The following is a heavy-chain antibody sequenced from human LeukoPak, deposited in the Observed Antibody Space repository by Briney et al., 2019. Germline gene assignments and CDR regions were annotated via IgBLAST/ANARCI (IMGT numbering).Heavy chain of an antibody. D-gene: IGHD3-22*01. V-gene: IGHV4-61*08. J-gene: IGHJ3*02. CDR3: ARVGYSGAFDI. CDR2: IYYSGST. Sequence: SETLSLTCTVSGGSISGGGYYWSWIRQPPGKGLEWIGYIYYSGSTNYNPSLKSRVTISVDTSKNQFSLKLSSVTAADTAVYYCARVGYSGAFDIWGQGTMVTVPS. CDR1: GGSISGGGYY.